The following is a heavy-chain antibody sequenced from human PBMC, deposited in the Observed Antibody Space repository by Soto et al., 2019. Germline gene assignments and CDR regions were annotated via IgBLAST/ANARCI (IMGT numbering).Heavy chain of an antibody. Sequence: QVQLVQSGAEVKKPGSSVKVSCKASGGTFSSYAISWVRQAPGQGLEWMGGFIPIFGTANYAQKFQGRVTITADESTSTAYMELSSLRSEDTAVYYCASAPSEGIAARGLGHDYWGQGTLVTVSS. CDR3: ASAPSEGIAARGLGHDY. V-gene: IGHV1-69*01. CDR1: GGTFSSYA. J-gene: IGHJ4*02. D-gene: IGHD6-6*01. CDR2: FIPIFGTA.